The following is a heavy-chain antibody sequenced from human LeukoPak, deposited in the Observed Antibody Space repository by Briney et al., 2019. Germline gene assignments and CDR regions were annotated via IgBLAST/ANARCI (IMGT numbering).Heavy chain of an antibody. CDR3: ACLMGFIAARPPRGFDY. CDR2: INLDGSWT. Sequence: GGSLRLSCAVSGFTLSDYWMHWVRQAPGKGLVWVSHINLDGSWTGYADSVKGRFTFSKDDAKNTVYLQMNSLRAEDTAVYYCACLMGFIAARPPRGFDYWGQGTLVTVSS. D-gene: IGHD6-6*01. CDR1: GFTLSDYW. V-gene: IGHV3-74*01. J-gene: IGHJ4*02.